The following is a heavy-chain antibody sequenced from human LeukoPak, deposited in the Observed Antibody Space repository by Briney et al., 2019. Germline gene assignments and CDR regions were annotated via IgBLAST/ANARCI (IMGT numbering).Heavy chain of an antibody. CDR1: GFTFRSYW. CDR2: IQADGSEK. V-gene: IGHV3-7*01. Sequence: QSGGSLRLSCAASGFTFRSYWMSWVRQAPGKGLEWVANIQADGSEKNYIDSVQGRFTISRDNAKTSLYLQMNSLRADDTAVYYCARDSTVATYYGVDVWGQGTTVTVSS. J-gene: IGHJ6*02. CDR3: ARDSTVATYYGVDV. D-gene: IGHD6-19*01.